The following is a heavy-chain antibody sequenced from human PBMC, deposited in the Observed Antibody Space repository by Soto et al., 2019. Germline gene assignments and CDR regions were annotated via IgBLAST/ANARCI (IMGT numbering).Heavy chain of an antibody. CDR2: INPDGSTT. Sequence: EVQLVESGGGLVQPGGSLRLSCAASGFTFSSYWMHWVRQAPGKGLVWVSRINPDGSTTNYADSVKGRFTISRDNAKNTLSLQMNSLRAEDTAVYYCASVAVAAYHFDYWGQGTLVTVSS. J-gene: IGHJ4*02. D-gene: IGHD6-19*01. V-gene: IGHV3-74*01. CDR1: GFTFSSYW. CDR3: ASVAVAAYHFDY.